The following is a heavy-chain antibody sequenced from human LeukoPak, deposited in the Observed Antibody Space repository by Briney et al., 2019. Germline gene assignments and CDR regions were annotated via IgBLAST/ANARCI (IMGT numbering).Heavy chain of an antibody. CDR3: AKASVYSINCYDF. D-gene: IGHD3-22*01. CDR2: ISSSSSYI. V-gene: IGHV3-21*04. CDR1: GFTFSSYS. J-gene: IGHJ4*02. Sequence: PGGSLRLSCAASGFTFSSYSMNWVRQAPGKGLEWVSSISSSSSYIYYADSVKGRFTISRDNAKNSLYLQMNSLRAEDTAVYYCAKASVYSINCYDFWGQGTLVTVSS.